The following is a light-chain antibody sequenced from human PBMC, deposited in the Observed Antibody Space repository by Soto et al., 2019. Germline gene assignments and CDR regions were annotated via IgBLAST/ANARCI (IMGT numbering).Light chain of an antibody. V-gene: IGLV1-40*01. Sequence: QSVLTQPPSVSGAPGQRVTISCTGNSSNIGAGYDVHWYQQLPGSAPKLLIYGNINRPSGVPDRFSGSKSGTSASLAITGLQAEDEADYYCQSYDSSLSGSHVVFGGGTKLTVL. CDR3: QSYDSSLSGSHVV. CDR2: GNI. CDR1: SSNIGAGYD. J-gene: IGLJ2*01.